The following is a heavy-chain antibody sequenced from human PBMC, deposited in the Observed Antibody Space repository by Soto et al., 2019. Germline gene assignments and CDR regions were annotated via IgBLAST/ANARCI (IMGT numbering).Heavy chain of an antibody. J-gene: IGHJ5*02. CDR1: GGSISSGGYY. D-gene: IGHD6-13*01. CDR3: ARAGSSSWYGSWFDP. CDR2: IYYSGST. V-gene: IGHV4-31*03. Sequence: PSETLSLTCTVSGGSISSGGYYWSWIRQHPGKGLEWIGYIYYSGSTYYNPSLKSRVTISVDTSKNQFSLKLSSVTAADTAVYYCARAGSSSWYGSWFDPWGQGTLVTVPQ.